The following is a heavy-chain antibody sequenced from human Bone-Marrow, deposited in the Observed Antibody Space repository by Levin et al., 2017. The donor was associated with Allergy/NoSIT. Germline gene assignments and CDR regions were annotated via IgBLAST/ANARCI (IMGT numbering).Heavy chain of an antibody. V-gene: IGHV4-59*01. Sequence: TSETLSLTCTVSGGSISSYYWSWIRQPPGKGLEWIGYIYYSGSTNYNPSLKSRVTISVDTSKNQFSLKLSSVTAADTAVYYCARAGAYYDILTGYEGPNWFDPWGQGTLVTVSS. CDR1: GGSISSYY. CDR3: ARAGAYYDILTGYEGPNWFDP. D-gene: IGHD3-9*01. J-gene: IGHJ5*02. CDR2: IYYSGST.